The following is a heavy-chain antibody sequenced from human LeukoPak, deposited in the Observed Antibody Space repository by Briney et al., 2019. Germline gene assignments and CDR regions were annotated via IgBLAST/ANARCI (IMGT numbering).Heavy chain of an antibody. Sequence: GSLRLSCAASGFVFSSYAMSWVRQAPGKGLVWVSRIYSDGSGTSYADSVKGRFTISRDNAKNTLFLQMNSLRAEDTAVYYCANWGSAFDIWGQGTMVIVSS. CDR3: ANWGSAFDI. D-gene: IGHD7-27*01. V-gene: IGHV3-74*01. CDR1: GFVFSSYA. CDR2: IYSDGSGT. J-gene: IGHJ3*02.